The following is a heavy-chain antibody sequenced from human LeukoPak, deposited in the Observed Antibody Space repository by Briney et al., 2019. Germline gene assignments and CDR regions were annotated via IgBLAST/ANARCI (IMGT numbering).Heavy chain of an antibody. V-gene: IGHV3-21*01. J-gene: IGHJ4*02. D-gene: IGHD3-3*01. CDR2: ISSSSSYI. Sequence: PGGSLRLSCAASGFTFSSYSMNWVRQAPGKGLEWVSSISSSSSYIYYADSVKGRFTISRDNAKNSLYVQMNSLRAEDTAVYYCARDRSGQQDYWGQGTLVTVSS. CDR1: GFTFSSYS. CDR3: ARDRSGQQDY.